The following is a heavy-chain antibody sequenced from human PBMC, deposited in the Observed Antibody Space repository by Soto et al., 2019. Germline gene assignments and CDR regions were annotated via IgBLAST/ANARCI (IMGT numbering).Heavy chain of an antibody. V-gene: IGHV4-59*08. CDR1: GGSTSTYY. CDR2: SSYSGSS. J-gene: IGHJ4*02. CDR3: ASQPDYRDYDNHYFDY. D-gene: IGHD4-17*01. Sequence: QVQLQESGPGLVKPSETLSLTCTVFGGSTSTYYWTWIRLSPGKGLEWIGYSSYSGSSNSNPSLKSRVTISVDTSKNQFSLKLTSVTAADTAVYFCASQPDYRDYDNHYFDYWGQGTLVTVSS.